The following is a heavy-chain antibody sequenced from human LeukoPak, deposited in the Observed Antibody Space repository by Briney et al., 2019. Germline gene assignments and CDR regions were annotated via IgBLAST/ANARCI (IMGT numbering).Heavy chain of an antibody. J-gene: IGHJ4*02. CDR3: ASGPAASFDY. V-gene: IGHV4-39*01. CDR1: GGSISSSSYY. Sequence: PETLSLTCTVSGGSISSSSYYWGWIRQPPGRGLEWIGSIYYSGSTYYNPSLKSRVTISVDTSKNQFSLKLSSVTAADTAVYYCASGPAASFDYWGQGTLVTVSS. CDR2: IYYSGST. D-gene: IGHD2-2*01.